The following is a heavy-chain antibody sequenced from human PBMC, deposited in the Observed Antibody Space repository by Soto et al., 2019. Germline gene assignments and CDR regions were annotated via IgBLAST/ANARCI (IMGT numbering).Heavy chain of an antibody. D-gene: IGHD6-19*01. J-gene: IGHJ4*02. CDR3: ARGAGTGWYVNFDY. Sequence: EVHLLESGGGLVQPGGSLTLSCAASGFTFSNYAMAWVRQAPGKGLEWLSPITGSGSTTYYADSVKGRFTISRDNSKNTVYWRMTSLRVEDTAMYYCARGAGTGWYVNFDYWGQGTPVTVSS. CDR2: ITGSGSTT. V-gene: IGHV3-23*01. CDR1: GFTFSNYA.